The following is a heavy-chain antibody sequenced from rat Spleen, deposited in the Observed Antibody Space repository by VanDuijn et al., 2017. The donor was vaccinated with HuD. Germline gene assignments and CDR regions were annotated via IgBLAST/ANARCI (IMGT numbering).Heavy chain of an antibody. D-gene: IGHD1-1*01. Sequence: VQLKESGPGLVQPSQTLSLTCTVSGFSLTSYTVHWVRQPTGKGLEWMGIIWTGGSTDYNSALKSRLSVSRDTSKNQVFLKMNSLQSEDTTTYYCARGGDYSAPFYWGQGVMVTVSS. CDR1: GFSLTSYT. CDR2: IWTGGST. J-gene: IGHJ2*01. V-gene: IGHV2-30*01. CDR3: ARGGDYSAPFY.